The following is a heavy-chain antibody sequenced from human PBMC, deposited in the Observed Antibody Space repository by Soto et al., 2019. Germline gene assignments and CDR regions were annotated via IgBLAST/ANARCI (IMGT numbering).Heavy chain of an antibody. CDR1: GYTFTSYG. D-gene: IGHD3-22*01. J-gene: IGHJ4*02. CDR3: ERGGYFDSSNYLAY. CDR2: INPGNGNT. V-gene: IGHV1-3*01. Sequence: ASVKVSCKASGYTFTSYGINWVRQAPGRGLEWMGWINPGNGNTKYSQQFQGRVIIDRDTSASTAYMELSSLRPEDTAVYYCERGGYFDSSNYLAYWGLGTLVTVSS.